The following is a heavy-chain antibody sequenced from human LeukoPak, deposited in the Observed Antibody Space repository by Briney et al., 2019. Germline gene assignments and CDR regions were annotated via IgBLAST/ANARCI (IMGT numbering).Heavy chain of an antibody. Sequence: SETLSLTCAVSGASISGSGYYLGWIRQPPGKGLEWIGNIYYTGSTYYNPSLKSRVTISVDTSKNQFSLKLSSVTAADTAIYYCARGGYYGSGNDFRFDPWGQGTLVTVSS. J-gene: IGHJ5*02. CDR3: ARGGYYGSGNDFRFDP. CDR2: IYYTGST. D-gene: IGHD3-10*01. V-gene: IGHV4-39*07. CDR1: GASISGSGYY.